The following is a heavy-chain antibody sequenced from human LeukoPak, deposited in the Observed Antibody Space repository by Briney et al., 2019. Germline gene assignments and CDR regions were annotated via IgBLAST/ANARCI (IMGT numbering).Heavy chain of an antibody. CDR2: LRGNGDT. V-gene: IGHV3-23*01. J-gene: IGHJ5*02. D-gene: IGHD6-13*01. CDR1: GFTFSSYA. Sequence: GGSLRLSCAASGFTFSSYAMSWVREAPARGLEWVSSLRGNGDTYYADSAKGRFTISRDNSNNTVYLQMNSLRVGDTALYYCVKHVGSRWSNNRFDPWGQGTLVTVS. CDR3: VKHVGSRWSNNRFDP.